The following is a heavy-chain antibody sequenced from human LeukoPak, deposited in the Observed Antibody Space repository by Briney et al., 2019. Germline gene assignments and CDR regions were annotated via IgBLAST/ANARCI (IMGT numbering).Heavy chain of an antibody. CDR3: AKDRRGYSYDQREFDY. D-gene: IGHD5-18*01. J-gene: IGHJ4*02. Sequence: GGSLRLSCAASGFTFSSYGMHWVRQAPGKGLEWVAFIRYDGSNKYYADSVKGRFTISRDNSKNTLYLQMNSLRAEDTAVYYCAKDRRGYSYDQREFDYWGQGTLVTVSS. CDR2: IRYDGSNK. V-gene: IGHV3-30*02. CDR1: GFTFSSYG.